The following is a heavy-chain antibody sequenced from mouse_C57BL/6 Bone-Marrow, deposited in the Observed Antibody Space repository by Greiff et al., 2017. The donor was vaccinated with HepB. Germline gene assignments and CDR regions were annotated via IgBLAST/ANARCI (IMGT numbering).Heavy chain of an antibody. CDR3: ARHAGDY. CDR1: GFTFSSYT. J-gene: IGHJ2*01. V-gene: IGHV5-9*01. Sequence: EVMLVESGGGLVKPGGSLKLSCAASGFTFSSYTMSWVRQTPEKRLEWVATISGGGGNTYYPDSVKGRFTISRNNAKNTLYLQMSSLRSEDTALYDCARHAGDYWGQGTTLTVSS. CDR2: ISGGGGNT.